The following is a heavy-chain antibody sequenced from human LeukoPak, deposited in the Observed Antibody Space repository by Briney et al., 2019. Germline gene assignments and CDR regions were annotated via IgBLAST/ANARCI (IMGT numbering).Heavy chain of an antibody. Sequence: GGSLRLXCAASGFTFNNYAMSWVRQAPGKGLEWVPAISGSGGSTYYADPLKGRFTISRDNSKNTLYLQMNSLRAEDTALYYCAKDGIGGIYYDSSGYFDYWGQGTLVTVSS. D-gene: IGHD3-22*01. J-gene: IGHJ4*02. V-gene: IGHV3-23*01. CDR2: ISGSGGST. CDR3: AKDGIGGIYYDSSGYFDY. CDR1: GFTFNNYA.